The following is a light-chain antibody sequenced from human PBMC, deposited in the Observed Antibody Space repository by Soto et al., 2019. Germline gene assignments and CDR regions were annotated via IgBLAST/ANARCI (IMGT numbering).Light chain of an antibody. Sequence: EILMTQSPATLAVSPGERATLSCRASQSVSSNLAWYQQKPGQAPRLLIYGASTRATGIPARFSGSGSGTEFTLTISSLQSEEFAVYYCQQYNNWPRTVGQGTKVEIK. CDR1: QSVSSN. CDR2: GAS. V-gene: IGKV3-15*01. CDR3: QQYNNWPRT. J-gene: IGKJ1*01.